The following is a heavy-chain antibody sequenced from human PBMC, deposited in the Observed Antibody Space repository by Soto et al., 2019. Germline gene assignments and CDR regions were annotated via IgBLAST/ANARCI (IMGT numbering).Heavy chain of an antibody. CDR1: GYTFTSYG. Sequence: QVPLVQSGAEVKKPGASVKVSCKASGYTFTSYGISWMRQAPGQGLEWMGWISAYNGNTNYAQKLQGRVTMTTDTSTTTAYMELKSLRSDDTAVYYCAREVGDSSSWYDYYTDVWGKGTPVTVCS. J-gene: IGHJ6*03. CDR3: AREVGDSSSWYDYYTDV. D-gene: IGHD6-13*01. V-gene: IGHV1-18*01. CDR2: ISAYNGNT.